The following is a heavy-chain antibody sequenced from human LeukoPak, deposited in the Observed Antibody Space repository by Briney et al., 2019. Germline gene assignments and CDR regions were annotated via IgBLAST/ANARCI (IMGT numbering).Heavy chain of an antibody. CDR2: INPSGGSA. Sequence: GASVKVSCKASGYTFTSYYMHWVRQAPGQGLEWMGIINPSGGSASYAQKFQGRITMTRDTSATTVHMELSSLTSEDTAVYYCARGLGSGSYYRYWGQGTLVTVSS. J-gene: IGHJ4*02. D-gene: IGHD3-10*01. V-gene: IGHV1-46*01. CDR3: ARGLGSGSYYRY. CDR1: GYTFTSYY.